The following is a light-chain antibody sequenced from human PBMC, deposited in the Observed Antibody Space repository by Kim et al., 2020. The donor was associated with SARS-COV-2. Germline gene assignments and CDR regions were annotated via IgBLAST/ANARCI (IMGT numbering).Light chain of an antibody. Sequence: QSALTQPASVSGSPGQSITISCTGTSSDVGTSKYVSWYQQHPGKAPKLMIYDVSSRPPGISNRFSGSKSGNTASLTISGLRAEDEADYYCSSSTSSNTYVFGTGTKVTVL. CDR2: DVS. V-gene: IGLV2-14*03. J-gene: IGLJ1*01. CDR1: SSDVGTSKY. CDR3: SSSTSSNTYV.